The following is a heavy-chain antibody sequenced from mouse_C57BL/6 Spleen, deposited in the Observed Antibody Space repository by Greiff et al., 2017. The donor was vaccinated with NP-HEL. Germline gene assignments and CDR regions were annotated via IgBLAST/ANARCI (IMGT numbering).Heavy chain of an antibody. J-gene: IGHJ4*01. CDR2: INPNNGGT. CDR1: GYTFTDYY. Sequence: EVQLQQSGPELVKPGASVKISCKASGYTFTDYYMNWVKQSHGKSLEWIGDINPNNGGTSYNQKFKGKATLTVDKSSSTAYMELRSLTSEDSADYYCTKVYMVTTGDYWGQGTSVTVSS. V-gene: IGHV1-26*01. CDR3: TKVYMVTTGDY. D-gene: IGHD2-1*01.